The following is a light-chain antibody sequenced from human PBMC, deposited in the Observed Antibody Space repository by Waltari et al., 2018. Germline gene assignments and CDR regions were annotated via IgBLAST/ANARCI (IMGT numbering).Light chain of an antibody. Sequence: QSALTQPASVSASPGQSITISCTGTSRDVGSYNLVSWYQQYSGKAPKLLIYEVTKRPSGVSNRFSGSKSGNTASLTISGLRAEDEADYYCCSYAGSSTLVFGGGTKLTVL. CDR2: EVT. CDR3: CSYAGSSTLV. V-gene: IGLV2-23*02. J-gene: IGLJ2*01. CDR1: SRDVGSYNL.